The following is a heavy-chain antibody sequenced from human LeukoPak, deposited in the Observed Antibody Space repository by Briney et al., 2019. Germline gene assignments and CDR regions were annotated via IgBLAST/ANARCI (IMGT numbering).Heavy chain of an antibody. V-gene: IGHV4-34*01. CDR1: GGSFSGYY. J-gene: IGHJ6*03. CDR3: ARDGRLVDTAMVRTALHYYYYYYYMDV. CDR2: INHSGST. D-gene: IGHD5-18*01. Sequence: PSETLSLTCAVYGGSFSGYYWSWIRQPPGKGLEWIGEINHSGSTNYNPSLKSRVTISVDTSKNQFSLKLSSVTAADTAVYYCARDGRLVDTAMVRTALHYYYYYYYMDVWGKGTTVTVSS.